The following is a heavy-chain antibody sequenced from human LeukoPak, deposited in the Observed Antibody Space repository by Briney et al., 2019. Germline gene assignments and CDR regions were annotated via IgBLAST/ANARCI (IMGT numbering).Heavy chain of an antibody. D-gene: IGHD6-13*01. V-gene: IGHV3-53*01. CDR3: ARGGYSSSWYHFDY. CDR2: IYSGGTT. CDR1: GFAVSSNY. Sequence: SGRSLRLSCAASGFAVSSNYMSWVRQAPGKGLEWVSVIYSGGTTNYADSVKGRFTISRDNSKNTLFLQMNSLRAEDTAVYYCARGGYSSSWYHFDYWGQGTLVTVSS. J-gene: IGHJ4*02.